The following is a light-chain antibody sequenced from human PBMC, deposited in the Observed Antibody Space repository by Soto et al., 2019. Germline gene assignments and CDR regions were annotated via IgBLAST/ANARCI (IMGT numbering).Light chain of an antibody. Sequence: DIVMTQSPDSLAVSLGERATINCKSSQSLLYSSNNENYLAWYQQKPGQPPKLLIYWASTRESGVPDRFSGSGSGTDFTRTISSLQAEDVAVYYCQQYYSTPRTFGQGTKLEIK. CDR2: WAS. CDR1: QSLLYSSNNENY. CDR3: QQYYSTPRT. J-gene: IGKJ2*01. V-gene: IGKV4-1*01.